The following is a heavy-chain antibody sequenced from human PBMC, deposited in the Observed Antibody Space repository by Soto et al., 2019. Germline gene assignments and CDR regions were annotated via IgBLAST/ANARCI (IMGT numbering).Heavy chain of an antibody. CDR3: ARGFILVPAATRDYYYYGMDV. CDR2: IYYSGST. J-gene: IGHJ6*02. V-gene: IGHV4-59*01. CDR1: CGSISSYY. Sequence: SETLSLTCTVSCGSISSYYWSWIRQPPGKGLEWIGYIYYSGSTNYNPSLKSRVTISVDTSKNQFSLKLSSVTAADTAVYYCARGFILVPAATRDYYYYGMDVWGQGTTVTVSS. D-gene: IGHD2-2*01.